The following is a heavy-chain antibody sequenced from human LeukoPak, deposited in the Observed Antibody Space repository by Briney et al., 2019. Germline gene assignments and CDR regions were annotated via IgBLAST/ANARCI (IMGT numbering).Heavy chain of an antibody. Sequence: GGSLRLSCAVSGLTFSTYTMSWVRQAPGKGLEWVSAISASGGSTFYADSVKGRFTISRDNSKNTLYLQVNSLRAEDTAVYYCARDWGNWDFDYWGQGTLVTVSS. J-gene: IGHJ4*02. D-gene: IGHD1-1*01. CDR1: GLTFSTYT. CDR3: ARDWGNWDFDY. V-gene: IGHV3-23*01. CDR2: ISASGGST.